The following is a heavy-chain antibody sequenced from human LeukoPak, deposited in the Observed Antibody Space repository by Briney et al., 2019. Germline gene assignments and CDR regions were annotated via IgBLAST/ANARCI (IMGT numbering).Heavy chain of an antibody. CDR3: ARVTTTVTHYYYYYYMDV. CDR2: IYSGGST. CDR1: GFTVSANY. Sequence: GGSLRLSCAASGFTVSANYITWVRQAPGKGLEWVSVIYSGGSTYYADSVKGRFTISRDNSKNTLYLQMNSLRAEDTAVYYCARVTTTVTHYYYYYYMDVWGKGTTVTVSS. D-gene: IGHD4-17*01. J-gene: IGHJ6*03. V-gene: IGHV3-53*01.